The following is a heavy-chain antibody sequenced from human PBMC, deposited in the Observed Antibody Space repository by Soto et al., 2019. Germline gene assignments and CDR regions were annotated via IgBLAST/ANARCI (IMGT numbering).Heavy chain of an antibody. CDR2: PSSHGATT. Sequence: PGGSLRLSCAASGFTFSSYPMTWVRQAPGKRLEWVSSPSSHGATTYHADSVKGRFTISRDNSRNTLYLHIDNVRVEDSAVYFCARTRSAYYDSSGYYDIWGQGTVVTVSS. D-gene: IGHD3-22*01. J-gene: IGHJ3*02. CDR1: GFTFSSYP. CDR3: ARTRSAYYDSSGYYDI. V-gene: IGHV3-23*01.